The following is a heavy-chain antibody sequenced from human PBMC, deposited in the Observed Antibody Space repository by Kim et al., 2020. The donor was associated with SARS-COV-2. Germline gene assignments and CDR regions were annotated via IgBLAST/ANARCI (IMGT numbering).Heavy chain of an antibody. J-gene: IGHJ2*01. Sequence: SETLSLTCTVSGGSISSSRYYWGWIRQPPGKGLEWIGSIYYSGTTYYNPSLKSRVTISVDTSKNQFSLKLSSVTAADTALHYCARRLEYSRSWYFDLWGR. CDR1: GGSISSSRYY. D-gene: IGHD6-6*01. V-gene: IGHV4-39*01. CDR3: ARRLEYSRSWYFDL. CDR2: IYYSGTT.